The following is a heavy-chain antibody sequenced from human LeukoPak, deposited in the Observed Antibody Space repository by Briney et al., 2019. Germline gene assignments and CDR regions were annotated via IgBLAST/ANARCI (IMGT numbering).Heavy chain of an antibody. V-gene: IGHV3-48*04. J-gene: IGHJ5*01. CDR1: GFTFTTYS. CDR2: ISGGSGTI. Sequence: PGGSLRLSCAASGFTFTTYSMNWVRQAPGKGLEWISYISGGSGTIYYADSVKGRFTIARDNSKNTLYLQMSSLRTEDTAFYYCAKDGHYCTATSCFSSWLDPWGQGTLVTVSS. CDR3: AKDGHYCTATSCFSSWLDP. D-gene: IGHD2-8*02.